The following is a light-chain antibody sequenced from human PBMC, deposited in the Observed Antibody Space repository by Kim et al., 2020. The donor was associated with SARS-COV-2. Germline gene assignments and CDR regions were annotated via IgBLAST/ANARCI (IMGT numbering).Light chain of an antibody. J-gene: IGKJ1*01. V-gene: IGKV3-20*01. Sequence: ETVLTQSPGTLSLSPGERATLSCRASQTVSSNYLVWYQQKAGQTPRLLIYGASSRATGIPDRFSGSGSGTDFTLTISRLEPEDFAVYYCQQYDKSPWTFGQGTKVDIK. CDR2: GAS. CDR1: QTVSSNY. CDR3: QQYDKSPWT.